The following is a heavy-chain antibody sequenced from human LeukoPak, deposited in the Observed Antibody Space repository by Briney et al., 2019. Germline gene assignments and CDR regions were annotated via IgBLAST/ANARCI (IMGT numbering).Heavy chain of an antibody. CDR1: GFTFSNYW. D-gene: IGHD3-3*01. CDR2: IKQVGSEE. CDR3: TRDWNGRDYDTWL. Sequence: VGSPRLSCVAPGFTFSNYWMSCGREAPGRGLERGSNIKQVGSEENYADSLKGGFTISRDKAENSVHLQMNSLRAEDTAVYSCTRDWNGRDYDTWLWGQGTQVTVSS. J-gene: IGHJ4*02. V-gene: IGHV3-7*01.